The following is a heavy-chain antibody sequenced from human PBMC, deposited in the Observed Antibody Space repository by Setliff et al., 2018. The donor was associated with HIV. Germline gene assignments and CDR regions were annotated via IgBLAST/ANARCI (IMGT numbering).Heavy chain of an antibody. V-gene: IGHV1-2*02. CDR1: EYTFTDYF. J-gene: IGHJ4*02. Sequence: ASVKVSCKASEYTFTDYFIHWVRQAPGQGLEWMGWISPYNGGTKVLQNFRGRVTMTRDTSINTAYLEFTWLRSDDTAVYYCARQLSNSLDFWGQGALVTVSS. D-gene: IGHD7-27*01. CDR2: ISPYNGGT. CDR3: ARQLSNSLDF.